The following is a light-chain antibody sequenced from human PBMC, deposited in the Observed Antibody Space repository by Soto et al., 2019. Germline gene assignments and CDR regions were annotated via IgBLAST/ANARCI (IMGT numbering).Light chain of an antibody. CDR2: DVS. Sequence: QSALTQPASVSGSPGKSITISCTGTSSDVGGYNYVSWYQQHPGKAPKLMIYDVSNRPSGVSNRFSGSKSGNTASLTISGLQAEDEADYYCSSYTSSSTPLVFGTGTKLTVL. CDR1: SSDVGGYNY. CDR3: SSYTSSSTPLV. J-gene: IGLJ1*01. V-gene: IGLV2-14*01.